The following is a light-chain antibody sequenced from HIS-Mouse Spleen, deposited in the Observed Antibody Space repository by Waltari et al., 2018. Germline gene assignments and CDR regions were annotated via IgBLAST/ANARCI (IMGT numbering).Light chain of an antibody. Sequence: SYVLTQPPSVSVAPGKTARITCGGNNIGSKSVHWYQQKPGQPPVLVVYDDSDRPSGIRERFSGFNSGNTATLSISRVEAGDEADYYCQVWDSSSEHVVFGGGTKLTVL. V-gene: IGLV3-21*03. CDR3: QVWDSSSEHVV. CDR1: NIGSKS. CDR2: DDS. J-gene: IGLJ2*01.